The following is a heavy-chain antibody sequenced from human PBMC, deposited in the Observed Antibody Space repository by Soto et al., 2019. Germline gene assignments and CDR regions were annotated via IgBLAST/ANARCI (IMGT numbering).Heavy chain of an antibody. J-gene: IGHJ4*02. CDR3: ARLHDSGGIESFDY. CDR1: GGSISSYY. Sequence: QVQLQESGPGLVKPSETLSLTCTVSGGSISSYYWSWIRQPPGKGLEWIGYIYYSGSTNYNPSLKSRVTISVDTSKNQFSLKLSSVTAADTAVYYCARLHDSGGIESFDYWGQGTLVTVSS. V-gene: IGHV4-59*01. CDR2: IYYSGST. D-gene: IGHD4-17*01.